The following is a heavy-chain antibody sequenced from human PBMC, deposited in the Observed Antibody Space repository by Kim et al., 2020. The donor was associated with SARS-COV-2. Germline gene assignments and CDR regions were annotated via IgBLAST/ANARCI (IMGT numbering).Heavy chain of an antibody. CDR2: ST. J-gene: IGHJ6*02. CDR3: ARDSPYYGMDV. Sequence: STHYADSVKGRFTISRHNSKNTLYLQMDSLRAEDTAVYYCARDSPYYGMDVWGQGTTVTVSS. V-gene: IGHV3-53*04.